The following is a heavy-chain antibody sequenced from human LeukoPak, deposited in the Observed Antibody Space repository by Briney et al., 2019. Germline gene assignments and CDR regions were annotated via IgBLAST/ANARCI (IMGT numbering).Heavy chain of an antibody. CDR3: ARGRFLCSSTSCHDWFDP. D-gene: IGHD2-2*01. CDR2: IYYSGST. Sequence: ASETLSLTCTVSGGSISSGDYYWSWIRQPPGKGLEWIGYIYYSGSTYYNPSLKSRVTISVDTSKNQFSLKLSSVTAADTAVYYCARGRFLCSSTSCHDWFDPWGQGTLVTVSS. V-gene: IGHV4-30-4*01. CDR1: GGSISSGDYY. J-gene: IGHJ5*02.